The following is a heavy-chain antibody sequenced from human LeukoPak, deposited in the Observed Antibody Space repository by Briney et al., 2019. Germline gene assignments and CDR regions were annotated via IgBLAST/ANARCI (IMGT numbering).Heavy chain of an antibody. J-gene: IGHJ4*02. CDR1: GFPFHNDW. V-gene: IGHV3-7*01. Sequence: PGGSLRLSCAASGFPFHNDWMTWVRQAPGKGLEWVANINQDENEKYYLDSVKGRFTISRDNAETSLFLQMTSLRVEDTAIYYCARGLYGSGRRSLMAHWGPGTLVAVSS. CDR3: ARGLYGSGRRSLMAH. D-gene: IGHD3-10*01. CDR2: INQDENEK.